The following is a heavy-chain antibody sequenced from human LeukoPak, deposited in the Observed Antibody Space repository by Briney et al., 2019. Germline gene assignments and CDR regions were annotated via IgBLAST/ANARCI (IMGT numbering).Heavy chain of an antibody. CDR3: ATSTVTHTRDP. Sequence: GASVKVSCPPSVYTSSHFYCNWVRQTPGQGLEWMGWINPYSGATISAQNFQGRVTLTWDASIGTAYMELSRLRSDDTAVYYCATSTVTHTRDPWGQGTLVTVSS. CDR1: VYTSSHFY. V-gene: IGHV1-2*02. J-gene: IGHJ5*02. D-gene: IGHD1-1*01. CDR2: INPYSGAT.